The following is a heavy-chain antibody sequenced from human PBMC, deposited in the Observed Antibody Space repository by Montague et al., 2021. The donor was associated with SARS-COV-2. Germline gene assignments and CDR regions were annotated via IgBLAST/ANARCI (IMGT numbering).Heavy chain of an antibody. V-gene: IGHV3-30-3*01. CDR1: GFTFSSYA. Sequence: SLRLSCAASGFTFSSYAMHWVRQAPGKGLEWVAVISYDGSNKYYXDSVKGRFTISRDNSKNTLYLQMNSLRAEDTAVYYCARAAQKQYVLLWFGELLHDAFDIWGQGTMVTVSS. D-gene: IGHD3-10*01. J-gene: IGHJ3*02. CDR2: ISYDGSNK. CDR3: ARAAQKQYVLLWFGELLHDAFDI.